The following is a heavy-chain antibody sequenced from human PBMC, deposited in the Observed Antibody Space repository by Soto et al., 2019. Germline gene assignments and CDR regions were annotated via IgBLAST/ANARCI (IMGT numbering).Heavy chain of an antibody. Sequence: GASVKVSCTASGYTFTSYAMHWVRQAPGQRLEWMGWINAGNGNTKYSQKFQGRVTITRDTSASTAYMELSSLRSEDTAVYYCARDGSIAVAGTVPYGMDVWGQGTTVTVSS. V-gene: IGHV1-3*01. D-gene: IGHD6-19*01. J-gene: IGHJ6*02. CDR1: GYTFTSYA. CDR2: INAGNGNT. CDR3: ARDGSIAVAGTVPYGMDV.